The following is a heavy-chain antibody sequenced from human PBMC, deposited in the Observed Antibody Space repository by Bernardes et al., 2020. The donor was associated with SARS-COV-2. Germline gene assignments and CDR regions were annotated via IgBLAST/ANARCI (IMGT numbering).Heavy chain of an antibody. D-gene: IGHD6-19*01. V-gene: IGHV3-7*01. Sequence: GSLRLSCAASGFTFSSYWMSWVRQAPGKGLEWVANIKQDGSEKYYVDSVKGRFTISRDNAKNSLYLQMNSLRAEDTAVYYCARDLVGAVAGTYDYWGQGTLVTVSS. J-gene: IGHJ4*02. CDR1: GFTFSSYW. CDR3: ARDLVGAVAGTYDY. CDR2: IKQDGSEK.